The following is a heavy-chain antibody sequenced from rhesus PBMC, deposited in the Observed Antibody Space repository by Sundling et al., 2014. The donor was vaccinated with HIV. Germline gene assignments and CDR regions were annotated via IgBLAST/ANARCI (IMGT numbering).Heavy chain of an antibody. V-gene: IGHV4S10*01. Sequence: QVQLQESGPGVVKPSETLSLTCAVSGDSINDNFRWSWIRQPPGKGLEWIGYIYGTSTNTNYNPSLKTRVTISKDTSKNQFSLNLRSLTAADTAVYFCARAALLWGVYYFDYWGQGVLVTVSS. D-gene: IGHD3-34*01. CDR1: GDSINDNFR. CDR3: ARAALLWGVYYFDY. CDR2: IYGTSTNT. J-gene: IGHJ4*01.